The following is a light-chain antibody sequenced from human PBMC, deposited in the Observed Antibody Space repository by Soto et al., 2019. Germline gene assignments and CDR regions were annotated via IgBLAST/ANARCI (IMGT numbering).Light chain of an antibody. CDR3: SSYTISSTVV. CDR1: SSDFGGYNY. J-gene: IGLJ2*01. CDR2: DVS. Sequence: QSALTQPASVSGSPGQSITISCTGTSSDFGGYNYVSWYQQHPGKAPKLMIYDVSNRPSGVSNRFSGSKSGNTASLTISGLQAEDEADYYCSSYTISSTVVFGGGTKLTVL. V-gene: IGLV2-14*01.